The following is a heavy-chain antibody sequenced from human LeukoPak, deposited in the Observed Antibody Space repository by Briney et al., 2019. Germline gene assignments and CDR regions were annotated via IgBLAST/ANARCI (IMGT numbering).Heavy chain of an antibody. CDR2: IVVGSGKT. Sequence: ASVKVSCKASGFTFRSSAIQWVRQARGQRLEWIGWIVVGSGKTNYARKFQERVTITRDMSTSTAHMELSSLRSEDTAVYYCAAELDDDIMIGYSQPWGQGTLVTVSS. CDR1: GFTFRSSA. D-gene: IGHD3-9*01. V-gene: IGHV1-58*02. CDR3: AAELDDDIMIGYSQP. J-gene: IGHJ5*02.